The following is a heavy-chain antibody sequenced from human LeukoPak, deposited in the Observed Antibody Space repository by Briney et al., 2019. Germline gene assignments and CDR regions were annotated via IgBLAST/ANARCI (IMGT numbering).Heavy chain of an antibody. CDR3: ARLAAPDAFDI. D-gene: IGHD6-13*01. J-gene: IGHJ3*02. V-gene: IGHV3-48*04. Sequence: PGGSLRLSCAASGFTFNTYTMNWVRQAPGKGLEWISYLSSGSDSIFYADSVKGRFTIPRDNAKNSLYLQMNSLRAEDTAVYYCARLAAPDAFDIWGQGTMVTVSS. CDR1: GFTFNTYT. CDR2: LSSGSDSI.